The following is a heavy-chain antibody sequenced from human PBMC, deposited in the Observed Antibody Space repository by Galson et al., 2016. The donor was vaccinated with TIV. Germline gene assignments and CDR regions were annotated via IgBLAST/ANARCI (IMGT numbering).Heavy chain of an antibody. D-gene: IGHD2-15*01. V-gene: IGHV1-24*01. J-gene: IGHJ5*02. CDR2: FDPEEGET. Sequence: SVKVSCKVSGYILSKLSMHWVRQAPGKGLEWMGGFDPEEGETIYAQNFQGRVSMTEDISTDTAYMELRGLRSEDTAVYFCATGAFYSHGGGFFNYLDPWGQGTLVTVSS. CDR3: ATGAFYSHGGGFFNYLDP. CDR1: GYILSKLS.